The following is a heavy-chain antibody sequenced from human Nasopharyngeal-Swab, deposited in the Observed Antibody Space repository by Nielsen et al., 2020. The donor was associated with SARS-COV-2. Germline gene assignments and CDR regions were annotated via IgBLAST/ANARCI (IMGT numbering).Heavy chain of an antibody. V-gene: IGHV3-21*01. CDR1: GFTFSSYN. J-gene: IGHJ6*02. CDR3: AAYYASGSYSSGSSNYYYYGKDV. D-gene: IGHD3-10*01. CDR2: ISSSSSYI. Sequence: GASLRLSCVASGFTFSSYNMNLVRHAPGKGLERVSCISSSSSYIYYEDSVKGRFTISRDNAENSLYLQMNSLRAEDTAVYCCAAYYASGSYSSGSSNYYYYGKDVWGQGTTVTVSS.